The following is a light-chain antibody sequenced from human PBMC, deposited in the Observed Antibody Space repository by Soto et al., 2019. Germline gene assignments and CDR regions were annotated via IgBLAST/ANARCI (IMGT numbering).Light chain of an antibody. CDR2: AAS. Sequence: QMTQSPSSLSASVGEKIIITCRASRDVGSDVSWYQQKPGQAPKLLIYAASNLYTGVPSRFSGSRSGTEFTLTISSLQPEDFASYYCLQDYGDSWAFGQGTKVDIK. CDR3: LQDYGDSWA. CDR1: RDVGSD. V-gene: IGKV1-6*01. J-gene: IGKJ1*01.